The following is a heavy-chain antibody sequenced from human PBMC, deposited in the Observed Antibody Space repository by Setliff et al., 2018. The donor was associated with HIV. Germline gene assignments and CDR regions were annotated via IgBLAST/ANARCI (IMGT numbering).Heavy chain of an antibody. Sequence: ASVKVSCKASGYAFTSYGISWVRQAPGQGLEWMGWISASNGNTNYAQKIQGRVTMTTDTSTSAAYMELRSLRSDDTAVYYCARDGSLYSSGWYFDYWDQGTLVTVSS. CDR1: GYAFTSYG. V-gene: IGHV1-18*01. CDR3: ARDGSLYSSGWYFDY. J-gene: IGHJ4*02. D-gene: IGHD6-19*01. CDR2: ISASNGNT.